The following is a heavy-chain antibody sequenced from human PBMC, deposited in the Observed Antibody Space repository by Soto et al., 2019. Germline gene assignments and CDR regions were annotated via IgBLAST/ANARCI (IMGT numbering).Heavy chain of an antibody. CDR2: IIPILGIA. CDR1: GGTFSSYT. J-gene: IGHJ6*03. Sequence: ASVKVSCKASGGTFSSYTISWVRQAPGQGLEWMGRIIPILGIANYAQKFQGRVTITADKSTSTAYMELSSLRSEDTAVYYCARGDYSNFYYYYMDVWGKGTTVTVSS. CDR3: ARGDYSNFYYYYMDV. V-gene: IGHV1-69*02. D-gene: IGHD4-4*01.